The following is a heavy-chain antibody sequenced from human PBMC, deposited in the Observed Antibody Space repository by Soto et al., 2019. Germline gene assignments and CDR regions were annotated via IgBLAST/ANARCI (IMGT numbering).Heavy chain of an antibody. CDR2: ISAYNGNT. D-gene: IGHD2-2*01. Sequence: VASVTVSCTASGYTITSYGMRCVRQANRQGLEWMGWISAYNGNTNYAQKLQGRVTMTTDTSTSTAYMELRSLRSDDTAVYYCARIIWDCSSTSCYERPRLHYYYYMDVWGKGTTVTVSS. CDR1: GYTITSYG. CDR3: ARIIWDCSSTSCYERPRLHYYYYMDV. J-gene: IGHJ6*03. V-gene: IGHV1-18*01.